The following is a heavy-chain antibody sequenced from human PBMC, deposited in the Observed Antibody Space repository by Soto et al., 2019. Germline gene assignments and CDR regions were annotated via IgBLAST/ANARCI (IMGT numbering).Heavy chain of an antibody. CDR2: INWRSGNI. Sequence: GGSLRLSCAASGFTFDNYAMHWVRQAPGKGLEWVSGINWRSGNIGYADSVKGRFTISRDNAKNSLYLQMNSLRGEDTALHYCAKDLYTTSSQGSLDYWGQGTLVTVSS. CDR3: AKDLYTTSSQGSLDY. J-gene: IGHJ4*02. V-gene: IGHV3-9*01. CDR1: GFTFDNYA. D-gene: IGHD3-10*01.